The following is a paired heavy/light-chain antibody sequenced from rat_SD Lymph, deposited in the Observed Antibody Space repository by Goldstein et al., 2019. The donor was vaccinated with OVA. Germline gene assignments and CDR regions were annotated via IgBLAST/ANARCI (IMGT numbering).Light chain of an antibody. Sequence: DIVMTQSPSSLAVSAGETVTINCKSSQNLFGNIRQRNYLAWYQQKPGQSPKLLIYLASTRESGVPDRFIGSGSGTDFTLTISSVQAEDLANYYCQQYYDTPYTFGPGTKLELK. CDR2: LAS. CDR1: QNLFGNIRQRNY. V-gene: IGKV8S5*01. CDR3: QQYYDTPYT. J-gene: IGKJ2-3*01.
Heavy chain of an antibody. CDR1: GFTFSNSY. Sequence: EIQLVESGGGLVQPGRSLKLSCAASGFTFSNSYMAWVRQAPKKGLEWVATIVTTVSKTFYPDSVNGRFTVSRDNAKSSLYLQINSLKSEDTATYYCARRSRSWDYFDYWGQGVMVTVSS. CDR3: ARRSRSWDYFDY. CDR2: IVTTVSKT. V-gene: IGHV5-25*01. J-gene: IGHJ2*01.